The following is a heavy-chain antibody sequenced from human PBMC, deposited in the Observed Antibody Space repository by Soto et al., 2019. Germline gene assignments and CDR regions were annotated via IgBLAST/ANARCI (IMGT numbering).Heavy chain of an antibody. CDR2: ISGSGGST. CDR1: GFTFSSYA. Sequence: GGSLRLSCAASGFTFSSYAMSWVRQAPGKGLEWVSAISGSGGSTYYADSVKGRFTISRDNSKNTLYLQMNSLRAEDAAVYYCAKLGGHCSSTSCYRDNWFDPWGQGTLVTVSS. J-gene: IGHJ5*02. CDR3: AKLGGHCSSTSCYRDNWFDP. V-gene: IGHV3-23*01. D-gene: IGHD2-2*02.